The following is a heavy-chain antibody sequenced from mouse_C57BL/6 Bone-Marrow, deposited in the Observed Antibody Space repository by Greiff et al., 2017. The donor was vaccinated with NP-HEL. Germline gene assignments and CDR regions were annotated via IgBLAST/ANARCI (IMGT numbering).Heavy chain of an antibody. D-gene: IGHD1-1*01. J-gene: IGHJ1*03. CDR1: GFSLTSYG. Sequence: VQLQQSGPGLVQPSQSLSITCTVSGFSLTSYGVHWVRQSPGKGLEWLGVIWRGGSTDYNAAFMSRLSITKDNSKSQVFVKMNSLQADDTAIYYCAKNPYGSSLWYFDVWGTGTTVTVSS. CDR3: AKNPYGSSLWYFDV. CDR2: IWRGGST. V-gene: IGHV2-5*01.